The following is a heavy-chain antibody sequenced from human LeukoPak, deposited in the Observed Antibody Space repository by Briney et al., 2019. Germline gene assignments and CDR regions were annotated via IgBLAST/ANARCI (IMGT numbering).Heavy chain of an antibody. Sequence: SETLSLTCAVYGGSFSDYYWNWIRQSPGKGLEWIGEINHSGSTYYNPSLKSRVTISVDTSKNQFSLKLSSVTAADTAVYYCARQHIAAAGTGWFDPWGQGTLVTVSS. V-gene: IGHV4-34*01. CDR3: ARQHIAAAGTGWFDP. CDR1: GGSFSDYY. J-gene: IGHJ5*02. CDR2: INHSGST. D-gene: IGHD6-13*01.